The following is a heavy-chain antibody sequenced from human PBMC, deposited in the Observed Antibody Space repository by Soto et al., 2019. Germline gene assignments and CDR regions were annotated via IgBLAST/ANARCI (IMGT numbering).Heavy chain of an antibody. CDR2: IGTAGDT. D-gene: IGHD3-16*01. Sequence: EVQLVESGGGLVQPGGSLRLSCAASGFTFSSYDMHWVRQATGKGLEWVSAIGTAGDTYYPGSVKGRFTISRENAKNSLYLQMNSLRAGDTAVYYCERERDRGGRGFDYWGQGTLVTVSS. J-gene: IGHJ4*02. CDR3: ERERDRGGRGFDY. V-gene: IGHV3-13*01. CDR1: GFTFSSYD.